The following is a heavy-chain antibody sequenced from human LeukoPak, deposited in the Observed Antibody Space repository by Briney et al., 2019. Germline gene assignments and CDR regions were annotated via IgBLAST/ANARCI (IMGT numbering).Heavy chain of an antibody. CDR2: VSDSGVNT. Sequence: GGSLRLSCAASGFSFSGYAMSWVRQAPGKGLDWVSGVSDSGVNTYYADSVKGRFAISRDNSQNTLHLQMNSLRLEDTAVYYCVKDWGVLPDYTADGFDIWGPGTMVTVSS. J-gene: IGHJ3*02. D-gene: IGHD3-10*01. CDR3: VKDWGVLPDYTADGFDI. CDR1: GFSFSGYA. V-gene: IGHV3-23*01.